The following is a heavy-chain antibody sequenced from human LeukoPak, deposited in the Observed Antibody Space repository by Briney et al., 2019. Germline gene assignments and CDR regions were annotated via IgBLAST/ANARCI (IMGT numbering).Heavy chain of an antibody. J-gene: IGHJ4*02. V-gene: IGHV4-4*02. CDR3: ARARAIYDILTGWYYFDY. CDR2: IYHSGST. CDR1: GGSISSSNW. D-gene: IGHD3-9*01. Sequence: PSETLSLTCAVSGGSISSSNWWSWVRRPPGKGLEWIGEIYHSGSTNYNPSLKSRVTISLDTSKNQFSLKLSSVTAANTAVYYCARARAIYDILTGWYYFDYWGQGTLVTVSS.